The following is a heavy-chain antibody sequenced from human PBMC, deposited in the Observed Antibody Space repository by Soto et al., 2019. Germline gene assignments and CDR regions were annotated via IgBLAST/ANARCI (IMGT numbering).Heavy chain of an antibody. J-gene: IGHJ6*02. Sequence: PGGSLGLSCAASGFTLSNAWMNWVRQAPGKGLEWVGRIKSKTDGGTTDYAAPVKGRFTISRDDSKNTLYLQMNSLKTEDTAVYYCTTWGEVFGVVTDYYYYYYGMDVWGQGTTVTVSS. CDR2: IKSKTDGGTT. V-gene: IGHV3-15*07. D-gene: IGHD3-3*01. CDR3: TTWGEVFGVVTDYYYYYYGMDV. CDR1: GFTLSNAW.